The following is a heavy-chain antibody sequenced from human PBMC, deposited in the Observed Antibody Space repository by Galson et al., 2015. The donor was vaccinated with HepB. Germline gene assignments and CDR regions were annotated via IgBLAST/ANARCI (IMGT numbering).Heavy chain of an antibody. CDR1: GFTFSSYS. Sequence: SLRLSCAASGFTFSSYSMNWVRQAPGKGLEWVSSISSSSGYIYYADSVKGRFTIFRDNAKNSLYLQMNSLRAEDTAVYYCARYPESDYGGNAIDYWGQGTLVTVSS. CDR2: ISSSSGYI. D-gene: IGHD4-23*01. V-gene: IGHV3-21*01. J-gene: IGHJ4*02. CDR3: ARYPESDYGGNAIDY.